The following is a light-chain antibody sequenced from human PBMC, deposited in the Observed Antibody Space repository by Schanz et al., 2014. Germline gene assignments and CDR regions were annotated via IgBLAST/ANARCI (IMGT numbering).Light chain of an antibody. CDR2: TSD. CDR1: SSNIGSNT. CDR3: AAWDDSLSAWL. J-gene: IGLJ3*02. Sequence: QSVLTQPPSASATPGQRVTISCSGSSSNIGSNTVNWYQQLPGTAPKLLIYTSDQRPSGVPDRFSGSKSGTSASLAISGLQSEDEAHYYCAAWDDSLSAWLFGGGTKLTVL. V-gene: IGLV1-44*01.